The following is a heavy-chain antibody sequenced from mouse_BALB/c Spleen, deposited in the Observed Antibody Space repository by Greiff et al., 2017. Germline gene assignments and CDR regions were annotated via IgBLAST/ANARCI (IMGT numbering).Heavy chain of an antibody. CDR3: ASGSSYFAY. CDR2: IWAGGST. D-gene: IGHD1-1*01. Sequence: VQLQESGPGLVAPSQSLSITCTVSGFSLTSYGVHWVRQPPGKGLEWLGVIWAGGSTNYNSALMSRLSISKDNSKSQVFLKMNSLQTDDTAMYYCASGSSYFAYWGQGTLVTVSA. J-gene: IGHJ3*01. CDR1: GFSLTSYG. V-gene: IGHV2-9*02.